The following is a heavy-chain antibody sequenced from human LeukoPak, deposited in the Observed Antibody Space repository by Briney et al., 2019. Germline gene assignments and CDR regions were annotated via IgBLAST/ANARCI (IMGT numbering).Heavy chain of an antibody. D-gene: IGHD5-18*01. CDR3: ASSDTAMAPFDY. J-gene: IGHJ4*02. Sequence: PSETLSLTCTVSGGSISSYYWSWIRQPAGKGLEWIGRIYTSGSTNYNPSLKSRVTMSVDTSKNQFPLKLSSVTAADTAVYYCASSDTAMAPFDYWGQGTLVTVSS. CDR1: GGSISSYY. CDR2: IYTSGST. V-gene: IGHV4-4*07.